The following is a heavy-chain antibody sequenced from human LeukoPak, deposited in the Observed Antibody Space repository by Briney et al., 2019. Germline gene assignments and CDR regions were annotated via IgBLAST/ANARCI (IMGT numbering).Heavy chain of an antibody. CDR3: ARAGRSGYYVGY. J-gene: IGHJ4*02. D-gene: IGHD3-3*01. CDR2: INHSGST. Sequence: SETLSLTCAVYGGSFSGYYWSWIRQPPGKGLEWIGEINHSGSTNYNPSLKGRVTISVDTSKNQFSLKLSSVTAADTAVYYCARAGRSGYYVGYWGQGTLVTVSS. V-gene: IGHV4-34*01. CDR1: GGSFSGYY.